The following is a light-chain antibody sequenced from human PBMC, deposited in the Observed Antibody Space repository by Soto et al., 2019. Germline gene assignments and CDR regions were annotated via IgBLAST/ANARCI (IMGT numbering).Light chain of an antibody. V-gene: IGKV3-15*01. CDR2: GAS. J-gene: IGKJ5*01. CDR3: QQYYDWPTIT. Sequence: EIVMTQSPATLSVPPGDRATHSCRASESVRSNLAWYQQKPGQAPRLLIYGASIRAADIPARFSGSGSGTEFTLTISTLQSQDFAIYYCQQYYDWPTITFGQGTRLE. CDR1: ESVRSN.